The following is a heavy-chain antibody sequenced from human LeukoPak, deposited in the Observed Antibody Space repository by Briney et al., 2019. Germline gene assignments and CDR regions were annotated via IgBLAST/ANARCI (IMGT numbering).Heavy chain of an antibody. D-gene: IGHD2-2*01. V-gene: IGHV1-24*01. CDR2: FDPEDGET. Sequence: ASVKVSCKVSGYTLTELSMHWVRQAPGKGLEWMGGFDPEDGETIYAQKFQGRVTMTRNTSISTAYMELSSLRSEDTAVYYCARGRSIVVVPAAITTWGQGTLVTVSS. CDR3: ARGRSIVVVPAAITT. J-gene: IGHJ5*02. CDR1: GYTLTELS.